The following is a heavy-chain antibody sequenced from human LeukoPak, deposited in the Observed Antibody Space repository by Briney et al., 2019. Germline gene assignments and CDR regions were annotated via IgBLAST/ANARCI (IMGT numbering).Heavy chain of an antibody. J-gene: IGHJ4*02. CDR1: GYTFTGYY. CDR3: ARELVPAAAFDY. CDR2: INPNSGGT. Sequence: ASVKVSCKASGYTFTGYYMHWVRQAPGQGLEWMGWINPNSGGTNYAQKFQGRVTMTRDTSISTAYMELSRLRSDDTAVYYCARELVPAAAFDYWGQGTLVTVSS. D-gene: IGHD2-2*01. V-gene: IGHV1-2*02.